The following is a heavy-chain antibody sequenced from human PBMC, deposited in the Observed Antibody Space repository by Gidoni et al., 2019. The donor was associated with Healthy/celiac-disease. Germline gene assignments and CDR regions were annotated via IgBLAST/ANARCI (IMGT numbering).Heavy chain of an antibody. CDR1: GFTFSSYS. Sequence: EVQLVDSGGGLVQPGGSLSLSCAASGFTFSSYSMNWVRQAPGKGLEGVSYISSSSNTIYYADSVKGRFTISRDNAKNSLSLQMNSLRAEDTAVYYCARFMGGGDMDVWGQGTTVTVSS. CDR2: ISSSSNTI. V-gene: IGHV3-48*01. J-gene: IGHJ6*02. CDR3: ARFMGGGDMDV. D-gene: IGHD3-10*01.